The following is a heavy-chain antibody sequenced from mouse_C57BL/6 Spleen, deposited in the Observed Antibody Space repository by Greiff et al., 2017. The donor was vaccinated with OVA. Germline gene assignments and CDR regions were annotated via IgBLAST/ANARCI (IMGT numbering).Heavy chain of an antibody. CDR1: GYAFSSYW. CDR2: IYPGDGDT. D-gene: IGHD1-1*01. V-gene: IGHV1-80*01. J-gene: IGHJ2*01. CDR3: ARSGGSSFFDY. Sequence: QVQLKESGAELVKPGASVKISCKASGYAFSSYWMNWVKQRPGKGLEWIGQIYPGDGDTNYNGKFKGKATLTADKSSSTAYMQLSSLTSEDSAVYFCARSGGSSFFDYWGQGTTRTVSS.